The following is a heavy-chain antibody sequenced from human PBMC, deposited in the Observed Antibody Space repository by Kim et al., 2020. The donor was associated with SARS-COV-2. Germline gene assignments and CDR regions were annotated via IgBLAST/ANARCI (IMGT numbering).Heavy chain of an antibody. CDR2: IYPGDSDT. V-gene: IGHV5-51*01. Sequence: GESLKISCKGSGYSFTSYWIGWVRQMPGKGLEWMGIIYPGDSDTRYSPSFQGQVTISADKSISTAYLQWSSLKASDTAMYYCARRGYSGYDWGLDEHWGQGTLVTVSS. CDR3: ARRGYSGYDWGLDEH. J-gene: IGHJ1*01. CDR1: GYSFTSYW. D-gene: IGHD5-12*01.